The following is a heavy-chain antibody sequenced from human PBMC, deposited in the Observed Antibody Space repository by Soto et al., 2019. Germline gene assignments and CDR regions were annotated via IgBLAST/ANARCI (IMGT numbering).Heavy chain of an antibody. CDR1: GYTFTGYY. CDR3: ARDREGLRYYYMDV. V-gene: IGHV1-2*04. Sequence: ASVKVSCKASGYTFTGYYMHWVRQAPGQGLEWMGWINPNSGGTNYAQKFQGWVTMTRDTSISTAYMELSRLRSDDTAVYYCARDREGLRYYYMDVWGKGTTVTVSS. CDR2: INPNSGGT. D-gene: IGHD5-12*01. J-gene: IGHJ6*03.